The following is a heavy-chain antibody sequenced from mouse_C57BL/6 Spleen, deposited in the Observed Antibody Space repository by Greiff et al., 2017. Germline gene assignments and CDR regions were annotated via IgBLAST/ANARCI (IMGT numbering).Heavy chain of an antibody. CDR2: IDPSDSYT. V-gene: IGHV1-69*01. CDR3: DCYGYDGDRDY. Sequence: VQLQQPGAELVMPGASVKLSCKASGYTFTSYWMHWVKQRPGQGLEWIGEIDPSDSYTNYNQKFKGKSTLTVDKSSSTAYMQLSSLTSEDSAVDYCDCYGYDGDRDYWGQGTTVTVSS. D-gene: IGHD2-2*01. CDR1: GYTFTSYW. J-gene: IGHJ4*01.